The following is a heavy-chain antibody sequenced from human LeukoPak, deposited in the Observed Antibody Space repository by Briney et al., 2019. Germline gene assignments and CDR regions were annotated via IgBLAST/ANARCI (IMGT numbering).Heavy chain of an antibody. CDR1: GGSVSSGSYY. CDR2: IYYSRST. V-gene: IGHV4-61*01. CDR3: ARTSGSYYEEGPLATPNDAFDI. D-gene: IGHD1-26*01. Sequence: PSETLSLTCTVSGGSVSSGSYYWSWIRQPPGKGLEWIGYIYYSRSTNYNPSLKGRVTISVDTSKNQFSLKLSSVTAADTAVYYCARTSGSYYEEGPLATPNDAFDIWGQGTMVTVSS. J-gene: IGHJ3*02.